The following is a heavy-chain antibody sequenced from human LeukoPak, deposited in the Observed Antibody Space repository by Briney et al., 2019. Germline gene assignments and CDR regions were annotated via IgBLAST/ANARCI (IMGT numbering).Heavy chain of an antibody. Sequence: GGSLRLSCAASGFTFSSYSMNWVRQAPGKGLEWVSSISSSSSYIYYADSVKGRFTISRDNAKNSLYLQMNSLRAEDTAVYYCAKALGGYNDRSGYFDYWGRGTLVTVSS. V-gene: IGHV3-21*01. CDR2: ISSSSSYI. D-gene: IGHD3-22*01. J-gene: IGHJ4*02. CDR1: GFTFSSYS. CDR3: AKALGGYNDRSGYFDY.